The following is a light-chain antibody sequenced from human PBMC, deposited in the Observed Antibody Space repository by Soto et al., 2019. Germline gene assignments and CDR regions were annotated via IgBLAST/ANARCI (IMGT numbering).Light chain of an antibody. Sequence: DIQMTQFPSSLSASVGDRVTITCRASQCIRNDLAWYQQKPGKAPKRLIYAASSLQSGVPSRFSGSGSGTEFTLAISSLQPEDFATFYCLQHSTSPLTFGQGTKVEIK. V-gene: IGKV1-17*01. J-gene: IGKJ1*01. CDR2: AAS. CDR3: LQHSTSPLT. CDR1: QCIRND.